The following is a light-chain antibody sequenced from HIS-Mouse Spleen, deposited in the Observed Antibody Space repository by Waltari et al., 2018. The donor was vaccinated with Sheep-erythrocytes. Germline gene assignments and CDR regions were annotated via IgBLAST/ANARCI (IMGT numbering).Light chain of an antibody. CDR2: QDS. J-gene: IGLJ2*01. Sequence: SYELTQPPSVSVSPGQTASITSSRDKLGDKYACWYQQKPGQSPVLVIYQDSKRPSGITERFSGFNSGNTATLTISGTQAMDEADYYCQAWDSSTAVFGGGTKLTVL. CDR3: QAWDSSTAV. V-gene: IGLV3-1*01. CDR1: KLGDKY.